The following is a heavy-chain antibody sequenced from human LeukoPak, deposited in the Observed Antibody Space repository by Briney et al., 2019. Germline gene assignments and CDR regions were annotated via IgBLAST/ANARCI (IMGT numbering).Heavy chain of an antibody. V-gene: IGHV3-21*01. J-gene: IGHJ3*02. CDR3: ATLVSSSWCHAFDI. Sequence: PGGSLRLSCAASGFTFSSYRMNWVRQAPGKGLEWVSSISSSSSYIYYADSVKGRFTISRDNAKNSLDLQMSGLRAEDTAVYYCATLVSSSWCHAFDIWGQGTMVTVSS. D-gene: IGHD6-13*01. CDR2: ISSSSSYI. CDR1: GFTFSSYR.